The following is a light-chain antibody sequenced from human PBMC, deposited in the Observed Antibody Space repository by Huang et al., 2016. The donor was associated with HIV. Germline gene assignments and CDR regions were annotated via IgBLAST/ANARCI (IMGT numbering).Light chain of an antibody. CDR3: QQRNDWPPYT. CDR2: DAS. Sequence: EVVLTQSPATLSLSPGERATLSCRASQSVTNFLAWYQQQPGQPPRLLIYDASTRATGIPPMFSGSGSGTDFTLTISSLEPEDFAVYYCQQRNDWPPYTFGQGTRLEIK. CDR1: QSVTNF. J-gene: IGKJ2*01. V-gene: IGKV3-11*01.